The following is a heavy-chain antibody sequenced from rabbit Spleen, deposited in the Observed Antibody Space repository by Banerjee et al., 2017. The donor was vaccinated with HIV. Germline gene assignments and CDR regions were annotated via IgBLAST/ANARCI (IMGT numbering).Heavy chain of an antibody. Sequence: QQQLVESGGGLVKPGASLTLTCKASGFSFTNRDWMCWVRQAPGKGLEWIACIWGGANGATYYASWVNGRFTISKTSSTTVTLQMTSLTAADTATYFCARDTGSSFSSYGMDLWGPGTLVTVS. CDR1: GFSFTNRDW. CDR3: ARDTGSSFSSYGMDL. J-gene: IGHJ6*01. CDR2: IWGGANGAT. V-gene: IGHV1S45*01. D-gene: IGHD8-1*01.